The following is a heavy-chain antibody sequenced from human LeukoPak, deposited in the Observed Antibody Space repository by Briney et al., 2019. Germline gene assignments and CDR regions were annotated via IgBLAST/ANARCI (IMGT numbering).Heavy chain of an antibody. D-gene: IGHD3-10*01. V-gene: IGHV4-34*01. CDR1: GGSFSGYY. CDR3: ARPSTYYGSGDFDY. CDR2: INHSGST. Sequence: SETLSLTCAVYGGSFSGYYWSWIRQPPGKGLEWIGEINHSGSTNYNPSLKSRVTISVDTSKNQFSLKLSSVTAADTAVYYRARPSTYYGSGDFDYWGQGTLVTVSS. J-gene: IGHJ4*02.